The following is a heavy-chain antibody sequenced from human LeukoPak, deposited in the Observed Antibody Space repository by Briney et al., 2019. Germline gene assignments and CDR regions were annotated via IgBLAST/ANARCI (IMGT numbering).Heavy chain of an antibody. CDR3: AKGGSYHDY. D-gene: IGHD1-26*01. Sequence: WGSLRLSCAASGFTFSSYGMHWVRQAPGKGLEWVAVISYDGSNKYYADSVKGRFTISRDNSKNTLYLQMNSLRAEDTAVYYCAKGGSYHDYWGQGTLVTVSS. J-gene: IGHJ4*02. CDR2: ISYDGSNK. V-gene: IGHV3-30*18. CDR1: GFTFSSYG.